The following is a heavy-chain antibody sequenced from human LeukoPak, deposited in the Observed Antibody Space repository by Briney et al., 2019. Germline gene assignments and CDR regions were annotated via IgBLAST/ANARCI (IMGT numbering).Heavy chain of an antibody. CDR1: GFTLSSYA. D-gene: IGHD6-6*01. V-gene: IGHV3-30*01. CDR2: ISYDGSNK. Sequence: GGSLRLSCAASGFTLSSYAMHWVRQAPGKGLEWVAVISYDGSNKYYADSVKGRFTISRDNSKNTLYLQMNSLRAEDTAVYYCARASSIAASYWGQGTLVTVSS. J-gene: IGHJ4*02. CDR3: ARASSIAASY.